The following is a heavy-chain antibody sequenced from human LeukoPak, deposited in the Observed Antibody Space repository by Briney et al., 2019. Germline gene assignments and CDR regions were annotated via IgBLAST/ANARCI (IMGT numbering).Heavy chain of an antibody. CDR3: ARKNVLLWFGQPINWFDP. CDR2: IRYDGSNK. J-gene: IGHJ5*02. Sequence: GGSLRLSCAASGFTFSSYGMHWVRQAPGKGLEWVAFIRYDGSNKYYADSVKGRFTISRDNSKNTLYLQMNSLRAEDTAVYYCARKNVLLWFGQPINWFDPWGQGTLVTVSS. D-gene: IGHD3-10*01. V-gene: IGHV3-30*02. CDR1: GFTFSSYG.